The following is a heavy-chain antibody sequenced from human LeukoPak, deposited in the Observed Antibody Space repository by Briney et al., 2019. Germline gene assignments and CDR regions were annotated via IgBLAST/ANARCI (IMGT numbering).Heavy chain of an antibody. CDR1: GYTFSTYG. CDR2: IWYDGSNK. J-gene: IGHJ4*02. V-gene: IGHV3-33*01. Sequence: GGSLRLSCVASGYTFSTYGMHRVRQAPGKGLEWVAVIWYDGSNKYYADSVKGRFAISRDSSKNTLYLQMASLRDEDTAVYYWARDANYYFDYWGQGTLVTVSS. D-gene: IGHD1-7*01. CDR3: ARDANYYFDY.